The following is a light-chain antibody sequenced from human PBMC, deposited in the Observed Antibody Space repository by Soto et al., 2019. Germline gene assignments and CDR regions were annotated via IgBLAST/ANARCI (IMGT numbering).Light chain of an antibody. V-gene: IGKV3-15*01. CDR2: GAS. Sequence: EIVMAQCPATLSVSPGERATLSCRASQSVSSNLARYQQKPGQAPRLLIYGASTRATGIPARFSGSGSGTEFTLAISSLQSEYFAVYYCQQYNNCPFCFGPGTEVDIK. CDR3: QQYNNCPFC. J-gene: IGKJ3*01. CDR1: QSVSSN.